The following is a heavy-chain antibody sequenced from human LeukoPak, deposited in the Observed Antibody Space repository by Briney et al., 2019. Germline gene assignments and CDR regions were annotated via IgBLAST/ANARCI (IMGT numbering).Heavy chain of an antibody. V-gene: IGHV4-34*01. CDR1: GGSFSGYY. D-gene: IGHD3-22*01. CDR3: AREGSYYDSSGLYYMDV. Sequence: PSETLSLTCAVYGGSFSGYYWRWIRQPPGKGLEWIGEINHSGSTNYNPSLKSRVTISVDTSKNQFSLKLSSVTAADTAVYYCAREGSYYDSSGLYYMDVWGKGTTVTVSS. CDR2: INHSGST. J-gene: IGHJ6*03.